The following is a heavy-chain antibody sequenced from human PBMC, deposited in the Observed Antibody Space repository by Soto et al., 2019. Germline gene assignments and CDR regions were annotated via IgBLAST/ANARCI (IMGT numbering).Heavy chain of an antibody. CDR1: GSTFTSYG. V-gene: IGHV1-18*04. Sequence: QVQLVQSGAGVKKPGASVKVSCKASGSTFTSYGISWARQAPGQGLEWMGGISAYNGNTNYAQKLQGRVTMTTDTSTSTAYMELRSLRSDDTAVYYCARSQDIVVVVAATGVPQRTNNWFDPWGQGTLVTVSS. D-gene: IGHD2-15*01. CDR2: ISAYNGNT. J-gene: IGHJ5*02. CDR3: ARSQDIVVVVAATGVPQRTNNWFDP.